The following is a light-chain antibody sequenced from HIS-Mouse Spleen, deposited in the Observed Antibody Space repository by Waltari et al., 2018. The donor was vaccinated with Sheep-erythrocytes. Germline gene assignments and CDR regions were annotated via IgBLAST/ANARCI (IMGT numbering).Light chain of an antibody. J-gene: IGLJ2*01. V-gene: IGLV3-10*01. CDR1: ALTTNY. CDR3: YSTDSSGNHRV. CDR2: EDS. Sequence: SYVLTQPPPVPFSPRQTARITCPGAALTTNYAYWYQRKSGQAPVLVIYEDSKRPSGIPERFSGSSSGTMATLTISGAQVEDEADYYCYSTDSSGNHRVFGGGTKLTVL.